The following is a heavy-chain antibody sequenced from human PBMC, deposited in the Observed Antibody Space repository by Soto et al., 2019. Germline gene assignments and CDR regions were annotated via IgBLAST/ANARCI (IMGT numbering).Heavy chain of an antibody. J-gene: IGHJ6*02. CDR3: AIWTGMVSGQYYYGMDV. V-gene: IGHV4-31*11. D-gene: IGHD3-10*01. CDR1: XGXISSAGYY. Sequence: TLSXTXXVSXGXISSAGYYXSWIRXXXXKGLDWIGDVFYSGSTYYKPSLKRRVTKSIKKSKNQFSPKLSSVTAADTAVYFCAIWTGMVSGQYYYGMDVWGQGTTVTVSS. CDR2: VFYSGST.